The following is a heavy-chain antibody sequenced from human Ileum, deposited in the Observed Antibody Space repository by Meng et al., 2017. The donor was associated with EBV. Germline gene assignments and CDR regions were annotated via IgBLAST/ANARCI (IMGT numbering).Heavy chain of an antibody. CDR2: INTNTGNS. V-gene: IGHV7-4-1*04. CDR3: ARFDWLAHY. CDR1: GYTFTNYA. D-gene: IGHD3-9*01. Sequence: QVQLVQSGSELKKPGXSVKVSCKASGYTFTNYAMNWVRQAPGQGLEWMGWINTNTGNSMYAQGFTGRFVFSLDTSVNMAYLQISSLKAEDTAVYYCARFDWLAHYWGQGTLVTVSS. J-gene: IGHJ4*02.